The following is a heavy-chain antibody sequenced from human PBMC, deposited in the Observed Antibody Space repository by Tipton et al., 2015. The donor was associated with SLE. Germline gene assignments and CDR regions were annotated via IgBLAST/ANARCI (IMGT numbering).Heavy chain of an antibody. Sequence: TLSLTCTVSGGSITNHYWNWIRQPPGKGLEWIGYIHYSGTTHDNPSLKSRVTMSVDMSKNQFSLRLTSVTAPDTAVYYCARTLGAIAHTVYDAFDIWGQGKMVTVSS. CDR1: GGSITNHY. J-gene: IGHJ3*02. CDR2: IHYSGTT. CDR3: ARTLGAIAHTVYDAFDI. V-gene: IGHV4-59*11. D-gene: IGHD1-26*01.